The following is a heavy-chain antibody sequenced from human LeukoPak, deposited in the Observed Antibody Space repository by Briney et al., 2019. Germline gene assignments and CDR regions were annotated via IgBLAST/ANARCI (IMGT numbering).Heavy chain of an antibody. CDR2: MNPNSGNT. CDR3: ARGGRYLPF. CDR1: GYTFTSYD. Sequence: ASVKVSCKASGYTFTSYDINWVRQATGQGLEWMGWMNPNSGNTGYAQKLQGRVTITRDTSKRMAYMELSRLRSDDTAIYYCARGGRYLPFWGQGTMVIVSS. J-gene: IGHJ3*01. D-gene: IGHD3-16*02. V-gene: IGHV1-8*03.